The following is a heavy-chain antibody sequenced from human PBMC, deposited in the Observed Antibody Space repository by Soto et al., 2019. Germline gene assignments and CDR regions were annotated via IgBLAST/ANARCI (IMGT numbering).Heavy chain of an antibody. CDR1: GFTFSEYY. CDR2: ISGSSTYI. CDR3: AKDRTGDYGDYEGYYYYYGMDV. J-gene: IGHJ6*02. Sequence: GGSLRLSCEASGFTFSEYYMSWIRQAPGKGLEWVSYISGSSTYINYAESVKGRFTISRDNAKNSLYLQMNSLRAEDTAVYYCAKDRTGDYGDYEGYYYYYGMDVWGQGTTVTVSS. V-gene: IGHV3-11*06. D-gene: IGHD4-17*01.